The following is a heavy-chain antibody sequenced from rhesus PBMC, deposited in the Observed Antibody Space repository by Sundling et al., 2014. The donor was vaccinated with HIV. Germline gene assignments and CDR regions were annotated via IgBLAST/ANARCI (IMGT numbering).Heavy chain of an antibody. D-gene: IGHD6-31*01. V-gene: IGHV3-103*01. CDR1: GFTFSSYA. Sequence: EVQLVESGGGLAKPGGSLRLSCAASGFTFSSYAMHWVRQAPGKGLEWVSAISSGGTTYYADSVKGRFTISRDNSKNTLSLQMNSLRAEDTAVYYCAKEGLAAAGTPWGQGVLVTVSS. CDR3: AKEGLAAAGTP. CDR2: ISSGGTT. J-gene: IGHJ4*01.